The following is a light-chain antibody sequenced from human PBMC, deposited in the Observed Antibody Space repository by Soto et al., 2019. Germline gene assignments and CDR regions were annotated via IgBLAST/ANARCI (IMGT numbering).Light chain of an antibody. CDR2: LEGSGSY. J-gene: IGLJ3*02. CDR3: ETWDSNSRV. Sequence: QAVLTQSSSASASLGSSVKFTCTLSSGHSSNIIAWHQQQPGKAPRYLMKLEGSGSYNKGSGVPDRFSGSSSGADRYLTIANLQSEDEADYYCETWDSNSRVFGAGTKLTVL. CDR1: SGHSSNI. V-gene: IGLV4-60*03.